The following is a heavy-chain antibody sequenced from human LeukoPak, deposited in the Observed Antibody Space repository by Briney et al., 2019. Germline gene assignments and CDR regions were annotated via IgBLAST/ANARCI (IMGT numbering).Heavy chain of an antibody. CDR2: ISPSGGST. CDR3: ARDRWDVEGQGVDY. CDR1: GYTFTSNY. V-gene: IGHV1-2*02. Sequence: GASVKVSCKAFGYTFTSNYMHWVRQAPGQGPEWMGVISPSGGSTTYAQKFQGRVTMTRDTSISTAYMELSRLRSDDTTVYYCARDRWDVEGQGVDYWGQGTLVTVSS. J-gene: IGHJ4*02. D-gene: IGHD1-26*01.